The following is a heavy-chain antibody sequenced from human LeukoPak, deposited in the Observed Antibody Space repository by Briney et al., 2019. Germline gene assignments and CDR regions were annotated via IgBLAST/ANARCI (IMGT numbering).Heavy chain of an antibody. D-gene: IGHD5-18*01. CDR1: GYTFTGWY. J-gene: IGHJ4*02. Sequence: ASVKVSCKASGYTFTGWYIHWVRQAPGRGLEWMGWINPYSADTNYAQKFQGRVTMTRDTSISTAYMELSRLRSDDTAVYYCARGSDHTAMIKDFWGQGTLVTVSS. V-gene: IGHV1-2*02. CDR2: INPYSADT. CDR3: ARGSDHTAMIKDF.